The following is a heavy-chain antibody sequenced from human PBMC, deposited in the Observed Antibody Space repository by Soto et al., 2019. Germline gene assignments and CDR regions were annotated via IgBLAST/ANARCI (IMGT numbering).Heavy chain of an antibody. CDR1: GFTFSSYG. CDR3: ATRPAGTGEVY. D-gene: IGHD2-8*02. V-gene: IGHV3-33*01. J-gene: IGHJ4*02. CDR2: IWYDGSNK. Sequence: QVQLVESGGGVVQPGRSLRLSCAASGFTFSSYGMHWVRQAPGKGLEWVAVIWYDGSNKYYADSVKGRFTISRDNSKNALYLQMNSLRAGDTAVYYCATRPAGTGEVYWGQGTLVAVSS.